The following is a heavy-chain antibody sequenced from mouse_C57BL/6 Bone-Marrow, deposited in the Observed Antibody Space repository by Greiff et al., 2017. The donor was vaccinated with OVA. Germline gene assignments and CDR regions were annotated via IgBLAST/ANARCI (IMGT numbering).Heavy chain of an antibody. CDR1: GYTFTSYW. CDR2: IDPSDSYT. D-gene: IGHD1-2*01. Sequence: QVQLQQPGAELVKPGASVKLSCKASGYTFTSYWMQWVKQRPGQGLEWIGEIDPSDSYTNYNQKFKGKPTLTVDTSSSTAYMQLSSLTSEDSAVYYCARFTTAHAMDYWGQGTSVTVSS. CDR3: ARFTTAHAMDY. J-gene: IGHJ4*01. V-gene: IGHV1-50*01.